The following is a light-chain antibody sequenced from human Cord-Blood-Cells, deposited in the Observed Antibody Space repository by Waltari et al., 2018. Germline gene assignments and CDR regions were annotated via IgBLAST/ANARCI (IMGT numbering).Light chain of an antibody. CDR2: DVS. CDR3: SSYTSSSTLV. J-gene: IGLJ3*02. CDR1: RSDVGGYNY. V-gene: IGLV2-14*01. Sequence: QSALTQPASVSGSPGQSIPISCTGTRSDVGGYNYFSWYQQHPGKAPKLMIYDVSKRPSGVSNRFSGSKSGNTASLTISGLQAEDEADYYCSSYTSSSTLVFGGGTKLTVL.